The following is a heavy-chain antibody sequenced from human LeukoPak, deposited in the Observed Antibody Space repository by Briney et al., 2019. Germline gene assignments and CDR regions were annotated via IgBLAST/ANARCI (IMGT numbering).Heavy chain of an antibody. CDR1: GGTFSSYA. D-gene: IGHD3-9*01. CDR3: TRREDSWDYDILTGYSY. CDR2: IIPIFGTA. Sequence: GASVKVSCKASGGTFSSYAISWVRQAPGQGLEWMGGIIPIFGTANYAQKFQGRVTITADKSTSTAYMELSSLRSEDTAVYYCTRREDSWDYDILTGYSYWGQGTLVTVSS. V-gene: IGHV1-69*06. J-gene: IGHJ4*02.